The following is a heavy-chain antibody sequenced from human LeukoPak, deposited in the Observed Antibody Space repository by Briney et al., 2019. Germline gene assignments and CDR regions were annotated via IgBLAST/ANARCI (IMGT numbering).Heavy chain of an antibody. CDR3: ARRYNTSGRLDY. V-gene: IGHV4-59*08. CDR2: IYYIGGT. Sequence: PSETLSLTCTVSGGSIRSYYWSCIRQPPGKGLEWIGYIYYIGGTNYNPSLKIRVTISLDTSKNQFSLKLNSVTAAETAVYKCARRYNTSGRLDYWGQGTLISVSS. D-gene: IGHD3-22*01. J-gene: IGHJ4*02. CDR1: GGSIRSYY.